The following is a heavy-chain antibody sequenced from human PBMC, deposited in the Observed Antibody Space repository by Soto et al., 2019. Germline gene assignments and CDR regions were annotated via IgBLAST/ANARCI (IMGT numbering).Heavy chain of an antibody. CDR1: GFTFSSYA. CDR2: IDGIGVDI. CDR3: SKKVGAAAYVETSPFDL. Sequence: EVQLLESGGDLVQPGGSLTLSCAASGFTFSSYAMGWVRQAPGTGLEWVSVIDGIGVDISLADSLKGRFTISRDNSKSTLFLHISGRRAEDTCRDYCSKKVGAAAYVETSPFDLWGQGTLVTVSS. D-gene: IGHD2-15*01. V-gene: IGHV3-23*01. J-gene: IGHJ4*02.